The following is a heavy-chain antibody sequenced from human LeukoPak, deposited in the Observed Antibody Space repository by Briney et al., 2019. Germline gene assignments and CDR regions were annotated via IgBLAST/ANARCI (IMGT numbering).Heavy chain of an antibody. CDR3: AKGRVMYYDILTGPPLFDY. CDR2: ISSSGSTI. J-gene: IGHJ4*02. CDR1: GFTFSSYE. Sequence: GGSLRLSCAASGFTFSSYEMNWVRQAPGKGLEWVSSISSSGSTIYYADSVKGRFTISRDNSKNTLYLQMNSLRAEDTAVYYCAKGRVMYYDILTGPPLFDYWGQGTLVTVSS. V-gene: IGHV3-48*03. D-gene: IGHD3-9*01.